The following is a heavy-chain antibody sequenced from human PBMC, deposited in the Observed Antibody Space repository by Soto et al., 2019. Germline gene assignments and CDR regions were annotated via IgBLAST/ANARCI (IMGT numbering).Heavy chain of an antibody. CDR2: ISGSGSNT. Sequence: EVQLLESGGGLVQTGGSLRLSCAASGFTFRNYAMNWVRQAPGKGLEWVSVISGSGSNTHYADSVKGRFTISRDNSKNTLDLQMNNLRAEDTAVYFCARDLVGKGGYWGQGTVVTVSS. D-gene: IGHD1-26*01. V-gene: IGHV3-23*01. CDR3: ARDLVGKGGY. J-gene: IGHJ4*02. CDR1: GFTFRNYA.